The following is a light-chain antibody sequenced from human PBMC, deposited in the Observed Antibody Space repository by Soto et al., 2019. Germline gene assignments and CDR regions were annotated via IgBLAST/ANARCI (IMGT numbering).Light chain of an antibody. CDR2: KTS. V-gene: IGKV1-5*03. Sequence: DIQMTQSPSTLSASVGDRVTITCRASQSVSDWLAWYQQKPGKAPKLLIYKTSSLESGVPSSFSGSGSGTEFTLTIRSLQPDDFAAYYCQQYHSYPWTFGQGTKLEIK. J-gene: IGKJ1*01. CDR3: QQYHSYPWT. CDR1: QSVSDW.